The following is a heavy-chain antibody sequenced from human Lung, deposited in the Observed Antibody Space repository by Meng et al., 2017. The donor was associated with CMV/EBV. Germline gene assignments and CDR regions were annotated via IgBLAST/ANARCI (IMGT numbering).Heavy chain of an antibody. V-gene: IGHV3-30*04. D-gene: IGHD3-10*01. CDR1: GFTFSSYA. Sequence: LTXATSGFTFSSYAMHWVRQAPGKGLEWVTDISYDGSDKYYADSVRGRFTISRDNSKNTLYLQMNSLRAEDTAVYYCVRGPDSGGFDYWGQGTLVTVSS. J-gene: IGHJ4*02. CDR2: ISYDGSDK. CDR3: VRGPDSGGFDY.